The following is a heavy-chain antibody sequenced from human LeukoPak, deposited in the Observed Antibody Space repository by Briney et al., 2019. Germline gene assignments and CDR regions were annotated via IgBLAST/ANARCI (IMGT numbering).Heavy chain of an antibody. CDR1: GGSISSGGYY. CDR3: ARDGGLYYYGSGSHAFDI. CDR2: IYYSGST. J-gene: IGHJ3*02. D-gene: IGHD3-10*01. V-gene: IGHV4-31*03. Sequence: SQTLSLTCTVSGGSISSGGYYWSWIRQLPGKGLEWIGYIYYSGSTYYNPSLKSRVTISVDTSKNQFSLKLSSVTAADTAVYYCARDGGLYYYGSGSHAFDIWGQGTMVTVSS.